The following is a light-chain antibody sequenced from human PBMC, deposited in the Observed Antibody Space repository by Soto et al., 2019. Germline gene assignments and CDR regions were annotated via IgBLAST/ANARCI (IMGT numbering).Light chain of an antibody. V-gene: IGKV3-20*01. CDR2: GAS. CDR1: QSLSSSY. CDR3: PQFATPPLS. J-gene: IGKJ4*01. Sequence: NVLTQSPVTLSLSPGERANLSCRASQSLSSSYLAWYQQKPGQAPRLLIYGASSRATGIPDGFSGSGSGTDFTRTISRLEPEDFAVYYCPQFATPPLSFGGGTKVDIK.